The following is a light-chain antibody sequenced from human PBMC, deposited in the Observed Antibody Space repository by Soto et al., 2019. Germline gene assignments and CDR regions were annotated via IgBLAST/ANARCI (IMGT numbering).Light chain of an antibody. Sequence: EIVMTQSPATLFVSPGERVTLSCRASQSVNSNLAWYQQKPGQTPKLLIYVASTRATGIPARFSGSGSGTEFTLTISSLQSEDFAIYYCQQYNAWPLTFGGGTKVEFK. CDR1: QSVNSN. CDR2: VAS. CDR3: QQYNAWPLT. V-gene: IGKV3-15*01. J-gene: IGKJ4*01.